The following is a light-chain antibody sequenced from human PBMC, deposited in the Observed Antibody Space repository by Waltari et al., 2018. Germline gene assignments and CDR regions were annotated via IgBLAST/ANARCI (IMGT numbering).Light chain of an antibody. CDR3: AAWDDSDGGRVV. Sequence: QSVMTQPPSLSGTPGQTVTISCSGSTSNIGKNFVFWYQQLAGTAPKLLTYKDNQRPSGVPDRFSGSKSGTSASLAISGLQSDDEADYYCAAWDDSDGGRVVFGGGTTLTVL. CDR2: KDN. J-gene: IGLJ2*01. CDR1: TSNIGKNF. V-gene: IGLV1-47*01.